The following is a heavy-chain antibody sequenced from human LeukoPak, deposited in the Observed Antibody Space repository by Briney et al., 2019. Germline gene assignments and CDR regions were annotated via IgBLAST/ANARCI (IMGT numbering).Heavy chain of an antibody. D-gene: IGHD3-3*01. V-gene: IGHV4-61*01. J-gene: IGHJ4*02. CDR1: GGSVSSGSYY. CDR2: IYYSGST. CDR3: ARVDEYYDFWSGYSQPYYFDY. Sequence: SETLSLTCTVSGGSVSSGSYYWSWIRQPPGKGLEWIGYIYYSGSTNYNPSLKSRVTISVDTSKNQFSLKLSSVTAADTAVYYCARVDEYYDFWSGYSQPYYFDYWGQGTLVTVSS.